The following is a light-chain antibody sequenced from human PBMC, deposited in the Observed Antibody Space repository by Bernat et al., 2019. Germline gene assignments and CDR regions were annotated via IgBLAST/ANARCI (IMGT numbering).Light chain of an antibody. V-gene: IGLV1-44*01. CDR2: YHN. CDR1: TANVGSNT. J-gene: IGLJ3*02. Sequence: QSVLTQPPSASGTPGQTVNISCSGGTANVGSNTVNWYQQVPGTAPKLLIYYHNQRPSGVPERFSGSKSGTSASLAISGLQSDDEADYFCSAWDDSLNGWVFGGGTKLTVL. CDR3: SAWDDSLNGWV.